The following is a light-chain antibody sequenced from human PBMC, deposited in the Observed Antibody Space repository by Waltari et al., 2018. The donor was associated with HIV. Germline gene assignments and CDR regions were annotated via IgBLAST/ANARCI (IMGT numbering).Light chain of an antibody. CDR2: EVY. CDR3: SSYAGSKTLGV. J-gene: IGLJ3*02. V-gene: IGLV2-8*01. Sequence: QSVLTQPPSASGSPGQSVTISCTGTSSDVGGYNYVCWYQLRPGKAPKLIIYEVYKRPSGVPARFSGSKSGNTASLTVSGLQAEDEADYYCSSYAGSKTLGVFGGGTRLTGL. CDR1: SSDVGGYNY.